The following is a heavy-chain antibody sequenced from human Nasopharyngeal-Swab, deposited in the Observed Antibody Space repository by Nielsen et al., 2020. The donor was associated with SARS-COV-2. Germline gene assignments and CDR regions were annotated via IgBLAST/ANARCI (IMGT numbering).Heavy chain of an antibody. CDR3: AREGEEDDGTGWTRGGYFDL. J-gene: IGHJ4*02. CDR1: GGTFRTYT. Sequence: SVKVSCKAPGGTFRTYTISWVRHAPGQGLEWLGGIIPLFEKTDYAQRFQGRITFTADESTTTAYMELSSLGSEDTAVYYCAREGEEDDGTGWTRGGYFDLWGQGTQVTVTS. D-gene: IGHD3/OR15-3a*01. CDR2: IIPLFEKT. V-gene: IGHV1-69*13.